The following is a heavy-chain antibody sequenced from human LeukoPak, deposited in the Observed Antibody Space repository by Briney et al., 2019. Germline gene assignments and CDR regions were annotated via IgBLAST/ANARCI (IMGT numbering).Heavy chain of an antibody. Sequence: SETLSLTCAVYGGSLSGYYWSWIRQPPGKGLEWIGEINHSGSTNYNPSLKSRVTISVDTSKNQFSLKLSSVTAADTAVYYCARVGRDFWSGLTPGPQYYFDYWGQGTLVTVSS. J-gene: IGHJ4*02. D-gene: IGHD3-3*01. CDR3: ARVGRDFWSGLTPGPQYYFDY. CDR2: INHSGST. V-gene: IGHV4-34*01. CDR1: GGSLSGYY.